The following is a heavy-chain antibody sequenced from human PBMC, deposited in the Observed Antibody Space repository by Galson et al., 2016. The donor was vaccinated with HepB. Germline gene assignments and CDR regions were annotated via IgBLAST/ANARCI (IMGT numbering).Heavy chain of an antibody. CDR2: IRQDGGET. D-gene: IGHD6-19*01. CDR1: GFTFSSYW. J-gene: IGHJ4*02. V-gene: IGHV3-7*01. CDR3: TRDASGWSAY. Sequence: SLRLYCAASGFTFSSYWMGWVRQTPGKGLEWVTNIRQDGGETYYVDSVKGRFTISRDNAKNSLYLQMDSLRGEDTAVYYCTRDASGWSAYWGQGTLVTVSS.